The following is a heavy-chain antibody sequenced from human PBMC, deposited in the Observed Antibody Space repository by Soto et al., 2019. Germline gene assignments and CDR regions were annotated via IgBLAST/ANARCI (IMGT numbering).Heavy chain of an antibody. CDR3: AASSSWAHNWFDP. V-gene: IGHV4-31*03. CDR2: IYYSGST. Sequence: QVQLQESGPGLVKPSQTLSLTCTVSGGSISSGGYYWSWIRQHPGKGLEWIGYIYYSGSTYYNPSLKRRVTISADPSKNQFSLKLSSVTAADTAVYYCAASSSWAHNWFDPWGQGTLVTVSS. CDR1: GGSISSGGYY. J-gene: IGHJ5*02. D-gene: IGHD6-13*01.